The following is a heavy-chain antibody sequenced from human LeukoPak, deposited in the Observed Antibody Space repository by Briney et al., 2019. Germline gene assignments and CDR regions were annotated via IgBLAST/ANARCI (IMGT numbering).Heavy chain of an antibody. Sequence: SETLSLTCTVSGGSISSGSYYWSWIRQPAGKGLEWIGRIYTSGSTNYNPSLKSRVTISVDTSKNQFSLKLSSVTAADTAVYYCARGKSSSGWYVPRNWFDPWGQGTLVTVSS. CDR3: ARGKSSSGWYVPRNWFDP. V-gene: IGHV4-61*02. CDR2: IYTSGST. D-gene: IGHD6-19*01. CDR1: GGSISSGSYY. J-gene: IGHJ5*02.